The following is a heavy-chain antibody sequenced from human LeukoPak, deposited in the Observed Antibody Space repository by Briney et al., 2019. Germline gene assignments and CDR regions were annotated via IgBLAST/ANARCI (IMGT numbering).Heavy chain of an antibody. CDR2: INHSGST. CDR3: ARGGRGYYDFWSGYSIRYFDY. Sequence: SETLSLTCAVYGGSFSGYYWSWIRQPPGKGLEWIGEINHSGSTNYNPSLKNRVTISVDTSKDQFSLKLSSVTAADTAVYYCARGGRGYYDFWSGYSIRYFDYWGQGTLVTVSS. CDR1: GGSFSGYY. V-gene: IGHV4-34*01. J-gene: IGHJ4*02. D-gene: IGHD3-3*01.